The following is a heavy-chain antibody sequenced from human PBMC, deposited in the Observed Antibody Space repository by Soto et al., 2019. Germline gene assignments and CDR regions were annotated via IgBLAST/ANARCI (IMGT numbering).Heavy chain of an antibody. CDR1: GGSISSYY. V-gene: IGHV4-59*12. CDR2: IYYSGST. CDR3: ARDYSGFDY. J-gene: IGHJ4*02. Sequence: SETLSLTCTVSGGSISSYYWNWIRQPPGKGLEWIGYIYYSGSTYYNPSLKSRVTISVDTSKNQFSLKLSSVTAADTAVYHCARDYSGFDYWGQGTLVTVSS. D-gene: IGHD3-10*01.